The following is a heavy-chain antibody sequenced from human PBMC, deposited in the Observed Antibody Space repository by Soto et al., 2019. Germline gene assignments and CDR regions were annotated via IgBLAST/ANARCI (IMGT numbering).Heavy chain of an antibody. D-gene: IGHD6-6*01. V-gene: IGHV4-4*02. CDR2: IYHCGSA. CDR1: IGSTNSSNW. Sequence: QVQLQESGPGLVGPSGTLTLSCAVSIGSTNSSNWWRGVRQPPGKGLEWIGEIYHCGSAKYNPFLKCRVSTFNDQSKNLLCLTLTAVTVADTALYFCAREDQSGSSDWGQGTRVTVSS. J-gene: IGHJ4*02. CDR3: AREDQSGSSD.